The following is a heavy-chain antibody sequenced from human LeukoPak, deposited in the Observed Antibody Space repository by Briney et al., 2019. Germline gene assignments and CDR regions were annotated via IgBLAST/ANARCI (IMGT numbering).Heavy chain of an antibody. V-gene: IGHV1-69*05. CDR2: IIPIFGTA. J-gene: IGHJ4*02. Sequence: SVKVSCKASGGTFSSYAISWVRQAPGQGLEWMGGIIPIFGTANYAQKFQGRVTITRDTSASTAYMELSSLRSEDTAVYYCARPEYSSSDLAYYWGQGTLVTVSS. CDR1: GGTFSSYA. CDR3: ARPEYSSSDLAYY. D-gene: IGHD6-6*01.